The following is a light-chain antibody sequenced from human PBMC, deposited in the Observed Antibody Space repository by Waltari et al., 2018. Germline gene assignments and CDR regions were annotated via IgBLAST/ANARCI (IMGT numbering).Light chain of an antibody. CDR1: TTNIGSNG. CDR2: GSN. Sequence: QSVVTQPPSASGTPGQRVTISCSGSTTNIGSNGAHWYQQLPGTAPKVLIYGSNPRPSGVPGRFSCSKSGTSASLAISWLQSEDEADYSCATWDDSLSGWMFGGGTKLTVL. V-gene: IGLV1-44*01. CDR3: ATWDDSLSGWM. J-gene: IGLJ3*02.